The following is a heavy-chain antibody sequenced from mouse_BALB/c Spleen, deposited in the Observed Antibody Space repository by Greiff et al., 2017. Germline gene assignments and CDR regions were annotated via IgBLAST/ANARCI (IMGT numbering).Heavy chain of an antibody. J-gene: IGHJ2*01. CDR2: ILPGSGST. CDR3: ARSDDYEGYFDY. CDR1: GYTFSSYW. V-gene: IGHV1-9*01. D-gene: IGHD2-4*01. Sequence: VKVVESGAELMKPGASVKISCKATGYTFSSYWIEWVKQRPRHGLEWIGEILPGSGSTNYNEKFKGKATFTADTSSNTAYMQLSSLTSEDSAVYYCARSDDYEGYFDYWGQGTTLTVSS.